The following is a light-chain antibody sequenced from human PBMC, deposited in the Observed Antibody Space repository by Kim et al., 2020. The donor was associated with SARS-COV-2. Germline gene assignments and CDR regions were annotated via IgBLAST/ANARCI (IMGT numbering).Light chain of an antibody. CDR1: STDVGGYNY. CDR3: SSYAGSYTLYV. J-gene: IGLJ1*01. Sequence: QSALTQPRSVSGSPGQSVTISCTGTSTDVGGYNYVSRYQQHPGRAPKLMIYDVGKRPSGVPDRFSGSKSGNTASLSISGLQAEDEADYYCSSYAGSYTLYVFGGGTKVTVL. CDR2: DVG. V-gene: IGLV2-11*01.